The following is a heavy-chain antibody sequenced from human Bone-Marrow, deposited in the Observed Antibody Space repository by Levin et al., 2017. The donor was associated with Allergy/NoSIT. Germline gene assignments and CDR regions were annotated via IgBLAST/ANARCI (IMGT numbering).Heavy chain of an antibody. D-gene: IGHD1-14*01. CDR3: ARESGHHTGFADS. V-gene: IGHV3-30*03. CDR1: GFNFLTHG. CDR2: VSSDGIND. Sequence: PGGSLRLSCAASGFNFLTHGMNWVRQAPGKGLEWVAFVSSDGINDLHIDSVEGRFTISRDNSKNTVSLQMNSLRPDDTAVYYCARESGHHTGFADSWGQGTQVTVS. J-gene: IGHJ4*02.